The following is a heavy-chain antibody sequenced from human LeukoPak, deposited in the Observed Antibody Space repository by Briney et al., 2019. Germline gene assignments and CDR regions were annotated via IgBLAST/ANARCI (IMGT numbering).Heavy chain of an antibody. J-gene: IGHJ4*02. CDR3: ARGAYYYED. CDR1: GFIVSSKD. V-gene: IGHV3-53*01. D-gene: IGHD3-22*01. CDR2: IYSGGST. Sequence: GGSLRLSCAASGFIVSSKDMSWVRQAPGKGLEWVSVIYSGGSTYYADSVKGRFTISRDNAKNSLYLQMNSLRAEDTAVYYCARGAYYYEDWGQGTLVTVSS.